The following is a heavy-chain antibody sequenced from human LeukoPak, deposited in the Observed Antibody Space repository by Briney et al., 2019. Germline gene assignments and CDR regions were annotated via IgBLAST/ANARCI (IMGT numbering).Heavy chain of an antibody. Sequence: KPSETLSLTCTVSGGSISSYYWTWIRQPAGEGLEWIGRMYSTGSSNYNPSLKSRVPMSVDTTKSHFSLRLSSATAADTAVYYCARQVAHAATAGMDVWGQGTPVTVSS. V-gene: IGHV4-4*07. CDR2: MYSTGSS. CDR3: ARQVAHAATAGMDV. J-gene: IGHJ6*02. D-gene: IGHD2-15*01. CDR1: GGSISSYY.